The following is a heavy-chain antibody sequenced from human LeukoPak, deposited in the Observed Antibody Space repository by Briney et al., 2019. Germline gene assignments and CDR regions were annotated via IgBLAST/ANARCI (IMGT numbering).Heavy chain of an antibody. Sequence: SETLSLACTVSGGSISSYYWSWIRQPAGKGLEWIGRIYTSGSTNYNPSLKSRVTMSVDTSKNQFSLKLSSVTAADTAVYYCAREYGSGSYSPSYYYYHMDVWGKGTTVTISS. CDR2: IYTSGST. V-gene: IGHV4-4*07. D-gene: IGHD3-10*01. CDR3: AREYGSGSYSPSYYYYHMDV. J-gene: IGHJ6*03. CDR1: GGSISSYY.